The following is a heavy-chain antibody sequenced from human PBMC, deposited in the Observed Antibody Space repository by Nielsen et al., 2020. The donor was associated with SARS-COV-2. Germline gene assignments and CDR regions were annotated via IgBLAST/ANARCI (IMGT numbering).Heavy chain of an antibody. Sequence: SETLSLTCTVSGGSISSYYWSWIRQPPGKGLEWIGYIYYSGSTNYNPSLKSRVTISVDTSKNQFSLKLSSVTAADTAVYYCARIPGEYYDFWREAGWRSYYGMDVWGQGTTVTVSS. CDR1: GGSISSYY. CDR2: IYYSGST. D-gene: IGHD3-3*01. J-gene: IGHJ6*02. V-gene: IGHV4-59*01. CDR3: ARIPGEYYDFWREAGWRSYYGMDV.